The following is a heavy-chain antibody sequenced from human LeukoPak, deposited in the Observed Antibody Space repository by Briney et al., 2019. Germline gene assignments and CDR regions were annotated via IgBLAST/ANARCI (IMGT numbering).Heavy chain of an antibody. J-gene: IGHJ5*02. D-gene: IGHD3-10*01. CDR2: INHSGGT. CDR3: ARGYYYGSGSYYDP. Sequence: PSETLSLTCAVYGGSFSGYYWSWIRQPPGKGLEWIGEINHSGGTNYNPSLKSRVTISVDTSKNQFSLKLSSVTAADTAVYYCARGYYYGSGSYYDPWGQGTLVTVSS. V-gene: IGHV4-34*01. CDR1: GGSFSGYY.